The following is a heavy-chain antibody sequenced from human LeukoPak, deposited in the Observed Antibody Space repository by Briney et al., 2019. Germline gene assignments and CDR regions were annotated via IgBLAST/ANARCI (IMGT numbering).Heavy chain of an antibody. CDR3: ARHDSAVGALFI. Sequence: PSESLSLTCTVSGGTISRYYWSWIRQSPGGGLEWIGYICSSGSTTYTPSLKSRVSISVDMSENEFSLKLNSVTAADTAAYYCARHDSAVGALFIWGQGALVTVS. D-gene: IGHD1-26*01. CDR2: ICSSGST. J-gene: IGHJ4*02. V-gene: IGHV4-59*08. CDR1: GGTISRYY.